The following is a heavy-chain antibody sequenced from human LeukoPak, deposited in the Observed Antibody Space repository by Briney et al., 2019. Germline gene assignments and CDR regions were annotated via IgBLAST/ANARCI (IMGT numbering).Heavy chain of an antibody. D-gene: IGHD2-21*01. CDR3: AREQDSLLYSYYYYMDV. CDR1: GGSISSGDYY. V-gene: IGHV4-30-4*01. Sequence: PSETLSLTCTVSGGSISSGDYYWSWIRQPPGKDLECIGYISYSGSTYYNPSLKGRVTMTVDTSKNQFSLNLSSVTAADTAVYYCAREQDSLLYSYYYYMDVWGKGTTVTVSS. CDR2: ISYSGST. J-gene: IGHJ6*03.